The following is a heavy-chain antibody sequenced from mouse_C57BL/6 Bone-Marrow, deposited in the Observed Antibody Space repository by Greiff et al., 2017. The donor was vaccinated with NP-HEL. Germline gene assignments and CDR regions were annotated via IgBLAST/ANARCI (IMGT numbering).Heavy chain of an antibody. D-gene: IGHD2-3*01. CDR3: ARGWLLRDY. CDR1: GFTFSSYA. J-gene: IGHJ2*01. V-gene: IGHV5-4*03. CDR2: ISDGGSYT. Sequence: EVKLMESGGGLVKPGGSLKLSCAASGFTFSSYAMSWVRQTPEKRLEWVATISDGGSYTYYPDNVKGRFTISRDNAKNNLYLQMSHLKSEDTAMYCCARGWLLRDYWGQGTTLTVSS.